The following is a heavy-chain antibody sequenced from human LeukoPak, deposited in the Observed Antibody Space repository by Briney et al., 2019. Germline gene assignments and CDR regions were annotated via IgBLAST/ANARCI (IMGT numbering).Heavy chain of an antibody. D-gene: IGHD2/OR15-2a*01. CDR3: ARDTTFSFDY. Sequence: GGSVRLSCAASGFTFSSYEMNWVRQAPGKGLEWVSYISSSGSTIYYADSVKGRFTISRDNAKNSLYLQMNSLRAEDTAVYYCARDTTFSFDYWGQGTLVTVSS. J-gene: IGHJ4*02. CDR1: GFTFSSYE. V-gene: IGHV3-48*03. CDR2: ISSSGSTI.